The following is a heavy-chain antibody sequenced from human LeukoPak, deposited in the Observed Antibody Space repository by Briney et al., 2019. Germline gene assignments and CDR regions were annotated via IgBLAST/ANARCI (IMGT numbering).Heavy chain of an antibody. CDR3: AKEDEGIWFGEFTTYYGMDV. D-gene: IGHD3-10*01. CDR2: ISGIGGST. Sequence: GGSLRLSCAASGFTFSSYAMSWVRQAPGKGLEWVSAISGIGGSTYYADSVKGRFTISRDNSKNTLYLQMNSLRAEDTAVYYCAKEDEGIWFGEFTTYYGMDVWGKGTTVTVSS. CDR1: GFTFSSYA. J-gene: IGHJ6*04. V-gene: IGHV3-23*01.